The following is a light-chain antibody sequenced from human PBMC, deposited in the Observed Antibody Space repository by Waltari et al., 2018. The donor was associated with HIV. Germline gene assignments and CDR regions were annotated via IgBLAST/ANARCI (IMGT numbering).Light chain of an antibody. Sequence: SYVLTQPPSVSVDPGETARITCGGTNIGSKSVQWYQQKPGQAPVLVIYDDNDRPSGIPERFSGSSSGNTATLTISRVEAGEEADYYCQVWDTTTDQWVFGGGTELAVL. V-gene: IGLV3-21*04. CDR1: NIGSKS. J-gene: IGLJ3*02. CDR3: QVWDTTTDQWV. CDR2: DDN.